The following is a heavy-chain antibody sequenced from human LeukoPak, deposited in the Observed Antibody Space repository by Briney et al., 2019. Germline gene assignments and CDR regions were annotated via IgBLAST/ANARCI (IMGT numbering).Heavy chain of an antibody. J-gene: IGHJ4*02. D-gene: IGHD3-22*01. Sequence: VASVKVSCKASGYTFTSYYMHWVRQAPGQGLEWMGIINPSGGSTSYAQKFQGRVTMTRDTSTSTAYMELSSLRSEDTAVYYCARAPTYYYDTWSLYYFDYWGQGTLVTVSS. V-gene: IGHV1-46*01. CDR3: ARAPTYYYDTWSLYYFDY. CDR2: INPSGGST. CDR1: GYTFTSYY.